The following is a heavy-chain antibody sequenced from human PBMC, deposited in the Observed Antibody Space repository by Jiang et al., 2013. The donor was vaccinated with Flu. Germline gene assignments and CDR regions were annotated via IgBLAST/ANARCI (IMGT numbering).Heavy chain of an antibody. D-gene: IGHD3-10*01. V-gene: IGHV3-23*01. Sequence: AASGFTFSSYAMSWVRQAPGKGLEWVSGISGSGGSTYYADSVKGRFTISRDNSKNTLYLQMNSLRAEDTAVYYCAKGAKTTMVRGVSLDYWGQGTLVTVSS. CDR1: GFTFSSYA. J-gene: IGHJ4*02. CDR3: AKGAKTTMVRGVSLDY. CDR2: ISGSGGST.